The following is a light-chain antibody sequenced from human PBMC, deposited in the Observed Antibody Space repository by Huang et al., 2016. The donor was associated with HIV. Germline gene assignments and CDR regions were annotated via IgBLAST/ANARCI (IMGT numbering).Light chain of an antibody. V-gene: IGKV1-8*01. CDR1: QDISNY. CDR3: QQDSFFPHT. CDR2: AAS. J-gene: IGKJ5*01. Sequence: AIRMTQSPSSLSASTGDRVTITGRASQDISNYLAWYQQTPGTAPKLLIYAASTLQSGVPSRFSGNVSGTDFTLSISSLHSEDLATYYCQQDSFFPHTFGQGTRL.